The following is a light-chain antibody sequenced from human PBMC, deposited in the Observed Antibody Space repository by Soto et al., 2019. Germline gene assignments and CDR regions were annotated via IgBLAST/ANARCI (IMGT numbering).Light chain of an antibody. J-gene: IGKJ4*01. CDR2: GAS. CDR3: QQYGSSPLT. CDR1: QSVSSSY. V-gene: IGKV3-20*01. Sequence: EIVWTQSPGTLSLSPGERATLSCRASQSVSSSYLAWYQQKPGQAPRLLIYGASSRATGIPDRFSGSGSGTDFTLTISRLEPEDFSGYYCQQYGSSPLTFGGRTKVEIK.